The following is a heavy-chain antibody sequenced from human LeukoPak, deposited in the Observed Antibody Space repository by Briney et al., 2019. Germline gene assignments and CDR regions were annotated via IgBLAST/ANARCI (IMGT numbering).Heavy chain of an antibody. J-gene: IGHJ6*02. D-gene: IGHD1-26*01. Sequence: SVKVSCKASGGTFSSYAISWVRQAPGQGLEWMGRIIPILGIANYAQKFQGRVTITADKSTSTAYMELSSLRSEDTAVYYCARGTLSGAQVPYKYGMDAWGQGTTVTVSS. V-gene: IGHV1-69*04. CDR1: GGTFSSYA. CDR3: ARGTLSGAQVPYKYGMDA. CDR2: IIPILGIA.